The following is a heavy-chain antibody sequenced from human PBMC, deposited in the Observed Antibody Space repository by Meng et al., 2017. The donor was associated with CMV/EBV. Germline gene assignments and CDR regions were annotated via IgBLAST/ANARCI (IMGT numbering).Heavy chain of an antibody. CDR1: GGSISSGSYY. CDR3: AREVVVITPYNWFDP. D-gene: IGHD3-22*01. J-gene: IGHJ5*02. V-gene: IGHV4-61*02. Sequence: QVQREESGPGLVKLSQTLSLTCTVFGGSISSGSYYWSWIRQPAGKGLEWIGRIYTSGSTNYNPSLKSRVTISVDTSKNQFSLKLSSVTAADTAVYYCAREVVVITPYNWFDPWGQGTLVTVSS. CDR2: IYTSGST.